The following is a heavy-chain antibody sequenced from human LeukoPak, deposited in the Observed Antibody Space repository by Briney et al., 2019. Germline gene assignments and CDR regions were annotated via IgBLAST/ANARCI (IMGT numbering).Heavy chain of an antibody. Sequence: SETLSLTCTVSGDSISSSSYYWGWIRQPPGKGLEWIGSIYYSGSTYYNPSLKSRVTISVDTSKNQFSLKLSSVTAADTAVYYCARQKYCGQLTWIQLWFDYWGQGTLVTVSS. J-gene: IGHJ4*02. D-gene: IGHD5-18*01. V-gene: IGHV4-39*01. CDR2: IYYSGST. CDR1: GDSISSSSYY. CDR3: ARQKYCGQLTWIQLWFDY.